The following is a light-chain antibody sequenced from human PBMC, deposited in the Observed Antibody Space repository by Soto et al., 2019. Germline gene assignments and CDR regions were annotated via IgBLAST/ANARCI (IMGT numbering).Light chain of an antibody. Sequence: DFQMTQSPSSLSASVGDRVTITCRASQGISRYLAWYQQKPGKVPKLLISAASTLQSGVPSRFSGSGSGTDFTLTISSLQPEDVATYYGQRYNRAPRTFGQGTKVEL. J-gene: IGKJ1*01. V-gene: IGKV1-27*01. CDR1: QGISRY. CDR3: QRYNRAPRT. CDR2: AAS.